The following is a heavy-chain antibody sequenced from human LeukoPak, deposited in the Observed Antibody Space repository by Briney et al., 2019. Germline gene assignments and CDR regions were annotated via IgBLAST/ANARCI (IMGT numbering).Heavy chain of an antibody. CDR2: TCYRSKWYN. D-gene: IGHD6-13*01. J-gene: IGHJ6*02. V-gene: IGHV6-1*01. Sequence: SQTLSLTCAISGDSVSSNSAAWNWIRQSPPRGLEWLGRTCYRSKWYNDYAVSVKSRITINPDTSKNQFSLQLNSVTPEDTAVYYCARDGYSSSWDYYYYYGMDVWGQGTTVTVSS. CDR3: ARDGYSSSWDYYYYYGMDV. CDR1: GDSVSSNSAA.